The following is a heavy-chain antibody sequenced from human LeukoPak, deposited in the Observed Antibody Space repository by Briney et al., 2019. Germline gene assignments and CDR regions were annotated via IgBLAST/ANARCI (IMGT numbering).Heavy chain of an antibody. CDR1: GFTFSSYA. Sequence: GGSLRLSCAASGFTFSSYAMSWVRQAPGKGLELEWVSGINGSGGSTYYADSVRGPFTFARDSSKKTLHLQMNSLRTEDTAVYYCAKAAHSSSWYYFDYWGQGTLVTVSS. CDR2: INGSGGST. V-gene: IGHV3-23*01. J-gene: IGHJ4*02. D-gene: IGHD6-13*01. CDR3: AKAAHSSSWYYFDY.